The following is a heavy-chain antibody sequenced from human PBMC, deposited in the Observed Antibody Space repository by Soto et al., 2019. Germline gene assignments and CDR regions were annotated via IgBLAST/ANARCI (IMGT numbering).Heavy chain of an antibody. D-gene: IGHD1-26*01. CDR1: GGTFTSSD. CDR3: ATEGFSGSYFGH. J-gene: IGHJ4*02. CDR2: IIPISGTA. Sequence: SVKVSCKASGGTFTSSDISWVRQAPGPGLEWMGGIIPISGTAKLLQKFQGRVTITADESTSTAYMEVTSLRSEDTAVYYCATEGFSGSYFGHWGQGTLVTVSS. V-gene: IGHV1-69*13.